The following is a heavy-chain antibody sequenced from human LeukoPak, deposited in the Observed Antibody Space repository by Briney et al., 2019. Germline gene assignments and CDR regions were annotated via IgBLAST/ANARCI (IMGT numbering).Heavy chain of an antibody. CDR2: ISGSGGST. CDR3: AEPEGGYYDIRPD. CDR1: GFTFSSYA. J-gene: IGHJ4*02. V-gene: IGHV3-23*01. Sequence: GGSLRLSCAASGFTFSSYAMSWVHQAPGKGLEWVSAISGSGGSTYYADSVKGRFTISRGNSKNTLYLQMNSLRAEDTAVYYCAEPEGGYYDIRPDWGQGTLVTVSS. D-gene: IGHD3-22*01.